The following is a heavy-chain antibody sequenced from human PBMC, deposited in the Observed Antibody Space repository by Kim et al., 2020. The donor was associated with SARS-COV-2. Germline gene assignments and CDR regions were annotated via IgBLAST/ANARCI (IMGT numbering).Heavy chain of an antibody. V-gene: IGHV5-51*01. CDR3: ARTSSSGWYAGLSFDN. Sequence: GESLKISCKGSGYSFTSYWIGWVRQMPGKGLEWMGIIYPGDSDTRYSTSFQGQVTISADKSISTAYLQWSSLKASDTAMYYCARTSSSGWYAGLSFDNWGQGTLVTVSS. J-gene: IGHJ4*02. CDR1: GYSFTSYW. CDR2: IYPGDSDT. D-gene: IGHD6-19*01.